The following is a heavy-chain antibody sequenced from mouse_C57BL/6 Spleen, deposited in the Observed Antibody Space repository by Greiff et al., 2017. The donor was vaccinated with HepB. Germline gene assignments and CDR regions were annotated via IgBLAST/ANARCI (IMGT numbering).Heavy chain of an antibody. CDR1: GYAFSSSW. D-gene: IGHD2-5*01. CDR3: ARNSNHREGFDY. V-gene: IGHV1-82*01. J-gene: IGHJ2*01. CDR2: IYPGDGDT. Sequence: QVQLQQSGPELVKPGASVKISCKASGYAFSSSWMNWVKQRPGKGLEWIGRIYPGDGDTNYNGKFKGKATLTADKSSSTAYMQLSSLTSEDSAVYFCARNSNHREGFDYWGQGTTLTVSS.